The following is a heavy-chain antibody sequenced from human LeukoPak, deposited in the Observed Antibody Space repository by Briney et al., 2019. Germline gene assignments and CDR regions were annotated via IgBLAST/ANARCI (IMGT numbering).Heavy chain of an antibody. D-gene: IGHD5-18*01. J-gene: IGHJ6*03. CDR2: IYYSGST. Sequence: SVTLSLTCTVSGGSISSYYWSWIRQPPGKGLEWIGYIYYSGSTNYNPSLKSRVTISVDTSKNQFSLKLSSVTAADTAVYYCARLTAYYYMDVWGKGTTVTVSS. CDR3: ARLTAYYYMDV. V-gene: IGHV4-59*01. CDR1: GGSISSYY.